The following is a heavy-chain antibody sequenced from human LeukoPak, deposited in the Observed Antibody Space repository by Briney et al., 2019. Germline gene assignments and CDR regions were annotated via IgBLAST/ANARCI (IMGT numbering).Heavy chain of an antibody. J-gene: IGHJ6*02. CDR1: GFTFDDYA. CDR3: AKDMILAGYSSGWSYGMDV. Sequence: GGSLRLSCAASGFTFDDYAMHWVRQAPGKGLEWVSGISWNSGSIGYADSVKGRFTISRDNAKNSLYLQMNSLRAEDTALYYCAKDMILAGYSSGWSYGMDVWGQGTTVTVSS. D-gene: IGHD6-19*01. V-gene: IGHV3-9*01. CDR2: ISWNSGSI.